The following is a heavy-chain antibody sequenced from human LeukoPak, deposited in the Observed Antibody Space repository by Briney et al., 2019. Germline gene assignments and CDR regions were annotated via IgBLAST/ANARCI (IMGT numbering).Heavy chain of an antibody. J-gene: IGHJ5*02. D-gene: IGHD1-26*01. CDR2: IRSKANSYAT. Sequence: QTGGSLRLSCAGSGFTFSGSAMHWVRQASGKGLEWVGRIRSKANSYATAYAASVKGRFTISRDDSKNTAYLQMNSLKTEDTAVYYCLCGSYINWFDPSGQGTLVTVSS. CDR3: LCGSYINWFDP. CDR1: GFTFSGSA. V-gene: IGHV3-73*01.